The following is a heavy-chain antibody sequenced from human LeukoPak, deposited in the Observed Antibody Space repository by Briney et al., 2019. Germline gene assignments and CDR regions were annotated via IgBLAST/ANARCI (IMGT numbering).Heavy chain of an antibody. Sequence: GGSLRLSCAASGFTFSSYAMHWVRQAPGKGLEWVAVISYDGSNKYYADSVKGRFTISRDNSKNTLYLQMNSLRAEDTAVYYCARGEQLVDYWGQGTLVTVSS. CDR1: GFTFSSYA. CDR2: ISYDGSNK. D-gene: IGHD6-6*01. J-gene: IGHJ4*02. CDR3: ARGEQLVDY. V-gene: IGHV3-30-3*01.